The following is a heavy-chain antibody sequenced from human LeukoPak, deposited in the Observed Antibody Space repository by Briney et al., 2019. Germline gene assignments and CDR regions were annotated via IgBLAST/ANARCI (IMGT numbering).Heavy chain of an antibody. Sequence: GGSLRLSCAASGFTFSSYAMSWVRQAPRKGLEWVSAISGSGGSTYYADSVKGRFTISRDNSKNALFLQMNSLSAEDTAVYYCAKSGPYCSSTTCNYFDYWGQGTLVTVSS. V-gene: IGHV3-23*01. J-gene: IGHJ4*02. D-gene: IGHD2-2*01. CDR2: ISGSGGST. CDR3: AKSGPYCSSTTCNYFDY. CDR1: GFTFSSYA.